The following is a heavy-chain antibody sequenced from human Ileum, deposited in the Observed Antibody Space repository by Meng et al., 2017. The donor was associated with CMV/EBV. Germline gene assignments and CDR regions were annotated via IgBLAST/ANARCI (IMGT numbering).Heavy chain of an antibody. D-gene: IGHD3-3*01. J-gene: IGHJ6*02. CDR2: IKSETDGATT. Sequence: GGSLRLSCAASGFTFTDAWMSWVRQAPGKGLEWVGRIKSETDGATTDYAAPVKGRFTISRDDSKNTLYLQMNSLKSEDTAVYHCTRLTIFGVVTHGMDVWGQGTTVTVPS. CDR3: TRLTIFGVVTHGMDV. CDR1: GFTFTDAW. V-gene: IGHV3-15*01.